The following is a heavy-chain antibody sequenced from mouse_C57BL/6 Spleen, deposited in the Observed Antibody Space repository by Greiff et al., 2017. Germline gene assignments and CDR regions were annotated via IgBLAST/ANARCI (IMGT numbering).Heavy chain of an antibody. D-gene: IGHD3-3*01. CDR1: GFTFSSYA. V-gene: IGHV5-9-1*02. CDR2: ISSGGDYI. Sequence: DVQLVESGAGLVKPGGSLKLSCAASGFTFSSYAMSWVRQTPEKRLEWVAYISSGGDYIYYADTVQGRFTISRDNARNTLYLQMSSLKSEDTAMYYCTREGLSFDYWGQGTTLTVSS. CDR3: TREGLSFDY. J-gene: IGHJ2*01.